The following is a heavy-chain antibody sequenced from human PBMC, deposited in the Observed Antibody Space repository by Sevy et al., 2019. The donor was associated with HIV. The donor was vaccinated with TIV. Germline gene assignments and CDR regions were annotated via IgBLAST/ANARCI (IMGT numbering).Heavy chain of an antibody. Sequence: SETLSLTCTVSGGSISSGGYYWSWIRQHPGKGLEWIGYIYYSGSTYYNPSLKSRVTISVDTSKNQFSLKLSSVTAADTAEYYCARETRYYDYVGGIDAFDIWGQGTMVTVSS. CDR3: ARETRYYDYVGGIDAFDI. D-gene: IGHD3-16*01. CDR1: GGSISSGGYY. J-gene: IGHJ3*02. V-gene: IGHV4-31*03. CDR2: IYYSGST.